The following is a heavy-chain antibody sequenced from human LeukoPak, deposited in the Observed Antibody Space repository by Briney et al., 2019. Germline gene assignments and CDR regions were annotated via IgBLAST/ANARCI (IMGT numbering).Heavy chain of an antibody. J-gene: IGHJ4*02. V-gene: IGHV4-39*01. Sequence: GSLRLSCAASGFTFSSYAMSWIRQPPGKGLEWIGSIYYSGSTYYNPSLKSRVTISVDTSKNQFSLKLSSVTAADTAVYYCARRQYSSSGDYWGQGTLVTVSS. CDR2: IYYSGST. CDR3: ARRQYSSSGDY. D-gene: IGHD6-6*01. CDR1: GFTFSSYA.